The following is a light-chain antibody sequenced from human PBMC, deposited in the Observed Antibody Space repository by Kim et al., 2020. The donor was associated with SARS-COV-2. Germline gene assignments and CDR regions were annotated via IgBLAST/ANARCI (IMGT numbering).Light chain of an antibody. CDR3: QQYNSYSYT. Sequence: YSSVGDRVTITCRASQRISSSLASYQQKPGKAPMLLIYDSSSLESCVPSRFSGGGSRPEFPLTISGLQPDDFVTYYCQQYNSYSYTFGQGTKREI. V-gene: IGKV1-5*01. CDR1: QRISSS. J-gene: IGKJ2*01. CDR2: DSS.